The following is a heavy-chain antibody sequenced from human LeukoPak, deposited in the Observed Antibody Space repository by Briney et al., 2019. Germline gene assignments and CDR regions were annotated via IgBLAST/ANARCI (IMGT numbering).Heavy chain of an antibody. Sequence: GGSLRLSCAASGFTFSSYSMSWVRQAPGKGLEWVSGISGSGGSRFYTDSVKGRFTISRDNSKNTLYLQMNSLRAEDTAVYYCAKLREWELPDLFDYWGQGTLVTVSS. J-gene: IGHJ4*02. V-gene: IGHV3-23*01. D-gene: IGHD1-26*01. CDR1: GFTFSSYS. CDR2: ISGSGGSR. CDR3: AKLREWELPDLFDY.